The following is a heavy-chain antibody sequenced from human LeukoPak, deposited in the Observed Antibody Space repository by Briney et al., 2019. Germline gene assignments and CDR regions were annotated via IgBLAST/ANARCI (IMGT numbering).Heavy chain of an antibody. J-gene: IGHJ5*02. V-gene: IGHV4-59*01. CDR1: GGSISSYY. D-gene: IGHD3-10*01. Sequence: SETLSLTCTVPGGSISSYYWSWIRQPPGKGLEWIGYIYYSGSTNYNPSLKSRVTISVDTSKNQFSLKLSSVTAADTAVYYCARAPTRYYGSNWFDPWGQGTLVTVSS. CDR3: ARAPTRYYGSNWFDP. CDR2: IYYSGST.